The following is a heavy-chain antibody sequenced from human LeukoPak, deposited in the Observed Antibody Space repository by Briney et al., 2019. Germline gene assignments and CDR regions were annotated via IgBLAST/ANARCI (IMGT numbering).Heavy chain of an antibody. CDR2: INHSGST. CDR1: GGSFSGYY. CDR3: ARGPPLSIAARPYYYGMDV. V-gene: IGHV4-34*01. J-gene: IGHJ6*02. D-gene: IGHD6-6*01. Sequence: SETLSLTCAVYGGSFSGYYWSWIRQPPGKGLEWIGGINHSGSTNYNPSLKSRVTISVDTSKNQFSLKLSSVTAADTAVYYCARGPPLSIAARPYYYGMDVWGQGTTVTVSS.